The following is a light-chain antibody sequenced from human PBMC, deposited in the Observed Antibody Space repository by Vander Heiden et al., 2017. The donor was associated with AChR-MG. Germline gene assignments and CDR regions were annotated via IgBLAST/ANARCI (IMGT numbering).Light chain of an antibody. J-gene: IGKJ1*01. CDR1: EGIGLW. CDR3: QQYDSYPTT. Sequence: DIQLTPAPSTLSASVGDRVTITCRASEGIGLWLAWHQQRPGKAPKLLIYKTSTLQEDVPSRFSGSGSGTEFTLTISGLQPDDFATYYCQQYDSYPTTFGQGTKVEIK. CDR2: KTS. V-gene: IGKV1-5*03.